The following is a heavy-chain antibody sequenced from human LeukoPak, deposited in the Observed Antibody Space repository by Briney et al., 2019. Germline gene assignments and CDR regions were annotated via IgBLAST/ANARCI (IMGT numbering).Heavy chain of an antibody. J-gene: IGHJ4*02. CDR3: AREMGGDYGSGTFFDL. D-gene: IGHD3-10*01. Sequence: GSLRLSCAASEFVFSDYYMSWVRQAPGKGLEWVSYISSGGSTIYYADSVKGRFTISRDNAKNSLYLQMNSLRAEDTAVYYCAREMGGDYGSGTFFDLWGQGNMVTVSS. CDR2: ISSGGSTI. CDR1: EFVFSDYY. V-gene: IGHV3-11*01.